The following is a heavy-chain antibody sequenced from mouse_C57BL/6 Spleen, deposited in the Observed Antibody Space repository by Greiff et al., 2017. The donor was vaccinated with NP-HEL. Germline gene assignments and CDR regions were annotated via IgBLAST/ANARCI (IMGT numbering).Heavy chain of an antibody. CDR1: GYTFTNYW. CDR3: ASSRVWSYYFDY. J-gene: IGHJ2*01. D-gene: IGHD2-10*02. CDR2: IDPSDSYT. Sequence: QVQLQQPGAELVMPGASVKLSCKASGYTFTNYWMHWVKQRPGQGLEWIGEIDPSDSYTNYNQKFKGKSTLTVDKSSSTAYMQLSSLTSEDSAVYYCASSRVWSYYFDYWGQGTTLTVSS. V-gene: IGHV1-69*01.